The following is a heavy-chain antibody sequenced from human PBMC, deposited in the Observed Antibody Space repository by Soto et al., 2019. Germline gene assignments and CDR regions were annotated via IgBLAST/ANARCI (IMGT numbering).Heavy chain of an antibody. V-gene: IGHV4-31*03. J-gene: IGHJ5*02. CDR2: IYYSGST. CDR1: GGSISSGGYY. CDR3: ARGSYNWFDP. Sequence: PSETLSLTCTVSGGSISSGGYYWSWIRQHPGKGLEWTGYIYYSGSTYYNPSLKSRVTISVDTSKNQFSLKLSSVTAADTAVYYCARGSYNWFDPWGQGTLVTVSS. D-gene: IGHD2-15*01.